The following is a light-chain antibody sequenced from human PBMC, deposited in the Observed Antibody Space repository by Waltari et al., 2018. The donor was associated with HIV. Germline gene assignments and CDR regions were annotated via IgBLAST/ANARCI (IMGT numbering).Light chain of an antibody. CDR3: CSSATTYTWV. CDR2: EGT. CDR1: SRDIGSYNP. V-gene: IGLV2-23*01. Sequence: QSALTQPASVSGSPGQSITISCPGTSRDIGSYNPVFWYQQHPGKAPKLIIYEGTRRPSWVSNRFSGSKSGNTASLTISGLQAEDEAIYYCCSSATTYTWVFGGGTKLTVL. J-gene: IGLJ3*02.